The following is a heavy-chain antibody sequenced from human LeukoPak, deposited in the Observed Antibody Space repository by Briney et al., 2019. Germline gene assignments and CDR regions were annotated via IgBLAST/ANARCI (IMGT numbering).Heavy chain of an antibody. CDR2: ISSISYSI. Sequence: GGSLRLSCAASGFTFSSYSMNWVRQAPGKGLEWVSYISSISYSIYYADSVKGRFTISRDNAKNSLYLQMNSLRAEDTAVYYCARGSSWPYYYYYMDVWSKGTTVTVSS. CDR1: GFTFSSYS. J-gene: IGHJ6*03. V-gene: IGHV3-21*05. CDR3: ARGSSWPYYYYYMDV. D-gene: IGHD6-13*01.